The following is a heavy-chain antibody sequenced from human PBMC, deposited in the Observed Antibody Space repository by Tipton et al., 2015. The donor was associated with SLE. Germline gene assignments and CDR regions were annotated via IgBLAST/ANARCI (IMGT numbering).Heavy chain of an antibody. CDR2: IYYSGST. CDR3: ARRNHDEAFDY. D-gene: IGHD1-14*01. J-gene: IGHJ4*02. CDR1: GGSISGYF. Sequence: GLVKPSETLSLTCTVSGGSISGYFWSWIRQPPGKGLEWIGYIYYSGSTNYNPSLKSRVTVSLDPSKNQFSLKMTSVTAADTAVYYCARRNHDEAFDYWGQGTLVTVSS. V-gene: IGHV4-59*12.